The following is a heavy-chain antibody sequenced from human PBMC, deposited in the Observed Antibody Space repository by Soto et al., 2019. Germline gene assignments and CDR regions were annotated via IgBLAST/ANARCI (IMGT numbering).Heavy chain of an antibody. J-gene: IGHJ6*03. CDR3: ARVWEGVDYSNYGWYYYYMDV. D-gene: IGHD4-4*01. CDR1: GYTFTSYG. CDR2: ISAYNGNT. Sequence: GASVKVSCKASGYTFTSYGISWVRQAPGQGLEWMGWISAYNGNTNYAQKLQGRVTMTTDTSTSTAYIELRSLRSDDTAVYYCARVWEGVDYSNYGWYYYYMDVWGKGTTVTVSS. V-gene: IGHV1-18*01.